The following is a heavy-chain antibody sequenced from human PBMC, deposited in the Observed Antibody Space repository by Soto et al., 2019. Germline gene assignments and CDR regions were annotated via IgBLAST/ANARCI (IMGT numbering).Heavy chain of an antibody. CDR1: GFTFSFYW. CDR3: ARDPGLGAMVEVHTSSEYPPN. Sequence: GGSLRLSCAASGFTFSFYWMSWVRQAPGKGLEWLGTIKLDASEKKYVDSVKGRFTMSRDNAKNSLYLQMNSLRAEDTAVYYCARDPGLGAMVEVHTSSEYPPNWGQGTLVTVSS. J-gene: IGHJ4*02. CDR2: IKLDASEK. V-gene: IGHV3-7*01. D-gene: IGHD5-18*01.